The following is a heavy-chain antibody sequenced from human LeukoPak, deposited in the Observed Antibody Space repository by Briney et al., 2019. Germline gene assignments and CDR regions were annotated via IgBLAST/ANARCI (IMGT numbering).Heavy chain of an antibody. CDR1: GFTFSSYG. CDR2: ISYDGSNK. Sequence: GGSLRLSCAASGFTFSSYGMHWVRQAPGKGLEWVAVISYDGSNKYYADSVKGRFTISRDNSKNTLYLQMNSLRAEDTAVYYCAKDASSIAARPYYFDYWGQGTLVTVSS. V-gene: IGHV3-30*18. J-gene: IGHJ4*02. CDR3: AKDASSIAARPYYFDY. D-gene: IGHD6-6*01.